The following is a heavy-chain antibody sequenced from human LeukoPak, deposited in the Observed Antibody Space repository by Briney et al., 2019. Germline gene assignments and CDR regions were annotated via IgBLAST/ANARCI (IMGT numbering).Heavy chain of an antibody. CDR2: IYYSGST. Sequence: SETLSLTCTVSGGSISSSSYYWGWIRQPPGKGLEWIGSIYYSGSTYYNPSLKSRVTISVDTSKNQFSLKLSSVTAADTAVYYCARETGYSSSWYQGNAFHIWGQGTMVTVSS. D-gene: IGHD6-13*01. J-gene: IGHJ3*02. CDR1: GGSISSSSYY. CDR3: ARETGYSSSWYQGNAFHI. V-gene: IGHV4-39*01.